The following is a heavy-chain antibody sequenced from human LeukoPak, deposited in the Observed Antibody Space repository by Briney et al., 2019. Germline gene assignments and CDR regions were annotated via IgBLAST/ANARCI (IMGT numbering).Heavy chain of an antibody. V-gene: IGHV3-7*01. CDR3: ARDWGYGDRDY. CDR2: IKQDGSEK. CDR1: GFTFDDYA. D-gene: IGHD4-17*01. J-gene: IGHJ4*02. Sequence: PGGSLRLSCVASGFTFDDYAMHWVRQAPGKGLEWVANIKQDGSEKYYVDSVKGRFTISRDNAKNSLYLQMNSLRAEDTAVYYCARDWGYGDRDYWGQGTLVTVSS.